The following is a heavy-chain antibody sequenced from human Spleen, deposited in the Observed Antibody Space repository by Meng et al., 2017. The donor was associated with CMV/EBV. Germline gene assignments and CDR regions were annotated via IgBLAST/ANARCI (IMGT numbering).Heavy chain of an antibody. D-gene: IGHD6-6*01. CDR1: GGTFSSYA. CDR2: IIPIFGTA. V-gene: IGHV1-69*05. CDR3: ARQEYSSSSADY. J-gene: IGHJ4*02. Sequence: SVKVSCKASGGTFSSYAISWVRQAPGQGLEWMGGIIPIFGTANYAQKFQGRVTITTDESTSTAYMELSSLRSEDTAVYYCARQEYSSSSADYWGQGTLVTVSS.